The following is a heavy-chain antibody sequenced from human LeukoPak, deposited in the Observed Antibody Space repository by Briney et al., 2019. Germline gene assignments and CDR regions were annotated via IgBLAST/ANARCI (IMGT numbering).Heavy chain of an antibody. CDR3: ARESGYYDFWSGYYYYYMGV. V-gene: IGHV1-8*01. J-gene: IGHJ6*03. D-gene: IGHD3-3*01. CDR2: MNPNSGNT. CDR1: GYTFTSYD. Sequence: ASVKVSCKASGYTFTSYDINWVRQATGQGLEWMGWMNPNSGNTGYAQKFQGRVTMTRNTSISTAYMELSSLRSEDTAVYYCARESGYYDFWSGYYYYYMGVWGKGTTVTVSS.